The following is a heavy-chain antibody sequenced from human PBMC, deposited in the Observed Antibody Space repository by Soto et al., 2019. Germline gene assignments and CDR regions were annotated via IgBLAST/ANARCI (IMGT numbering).Heavy chain of an antibody. J-gene: IGHJ6*03. D-gene: IGHD6-6*01. V-gene: IGHV5-51*01. CDR2: IYPGDSDT. CDR3: ARHARSSSPHYYYYYMDV. CDR1: GYSFTSYW. Sequence: PGESLKISCKGSGYSFTSYWIGWVRQMPGKGLEWMGIIYPGDSDTRYSPSFQGQVTISADKSISTAYLQWSSLKASDTAMYYRARHARSSSPHYYYYYMDVWGKGTTVTVSS.